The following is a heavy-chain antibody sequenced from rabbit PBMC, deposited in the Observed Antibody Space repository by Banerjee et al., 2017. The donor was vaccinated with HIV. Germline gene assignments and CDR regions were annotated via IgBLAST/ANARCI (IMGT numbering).Heavy chain of an antibody. CDR1: GFDLSTYYY. CDR2: IYTGSSGAA. J-gene: IGHJ3*01. D-gene: IGHD6-1*01. CDR3: ASIYADYAGYGYAPDL. Sequence: QEQLEESGGDLVKPEGSLTLTCTASGFDLSTYYYMCWVRQAPGKGLEWIACIYTGSSGAAYYASWAKGRFTISKTSSTTVTLQMTSLTAADTATYFCASIYADYAGYGYAPDLWGQGTLVTVS. V-gene: IGHV1S45*01.